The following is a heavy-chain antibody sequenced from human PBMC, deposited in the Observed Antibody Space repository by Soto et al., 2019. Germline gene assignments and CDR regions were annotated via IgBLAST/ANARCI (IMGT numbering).Heavy chain of an antibody. Sequence: EVQLVDSGGALIQPGGSLRLSCAASGFTFSSYAMAWVRQAPGKGLEWVSTINYSGGYTFYADSVKGRFTISRDNSKNPVYLQMDILRVEDTAVEYCAKGLLHTVFGGDTLFDYCGKGTQVTDSS. D-gene: IGHD3-3*01. V-gene: IGHV3-23*04. CDR2: INYSGGYT. J-gene: IGHJ4*02. CDR1: GFTFSSYA. CDR3: AKGLLHTVFGGDTLFDY.